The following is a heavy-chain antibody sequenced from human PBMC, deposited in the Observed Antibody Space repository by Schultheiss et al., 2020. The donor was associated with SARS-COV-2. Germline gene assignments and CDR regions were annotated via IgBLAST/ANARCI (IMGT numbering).Heavy chain of an antibody. J-gene: IGHJ4*02. Sequence: SQTLSLTCAVYGGSFSGYYWSWIRQPPGKGLEWIGEINHSGSTNYNPSLKSRVSLSVDTSKNQFSLKLSSVTAAATAVYYCARSGRGSSSWGSVDYWGQGTLVTVSS. CDR1: GGSFSGYY. CDR3: ARSGRGSSSWGSVDY. D-gene: IGHD6-13*01. V-gene: IGHV4-34*01. CDR2: INHSGST.